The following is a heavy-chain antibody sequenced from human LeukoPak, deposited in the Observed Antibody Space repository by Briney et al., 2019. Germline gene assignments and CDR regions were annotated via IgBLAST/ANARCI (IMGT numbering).Heavy chain of an antibody. V-gene: IGHV3-11*04. CDR3: ARERWLHYYFDY. CDR1: GFTFSDYY. J-gene: IGHJ4*02. D-gene: IGHD5-24*01. Sequence: GGSLRLSCADSGFTFSDYYMSWIRQAPGKGLEWVSYISSSGSSIYYADSVKGRFTISRDNAKNSLYLQMNSLRAEDSAVYYCARERWLHYYFDYWGQGTLVTVSS. CDR2: ISSSGSSI.